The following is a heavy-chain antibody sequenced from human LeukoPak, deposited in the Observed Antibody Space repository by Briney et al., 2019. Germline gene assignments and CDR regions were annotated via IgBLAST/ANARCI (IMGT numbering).Heavy chain of an antibody. CDR3: AKGYLNRGGYFDY. CDR2: ISGSGGST. D-gene: IGHD1-26*01. V-gene: IGHV3-23*01. CDR1: GFTFSSYA. J-gene: IGHJ4*02. Sequence: GGSLRLSCAASGFTFSSYAMSWVRQAPGKGLEWVSAISGSGGSTYYADSVKGRFTISRDNFKNTLYLQMNSLRAEDTAVYYCAKGYLNRGGYFDYWGQGTLVTVSS.